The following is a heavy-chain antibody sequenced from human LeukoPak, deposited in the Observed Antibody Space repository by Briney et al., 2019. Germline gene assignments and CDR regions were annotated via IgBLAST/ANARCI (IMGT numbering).Heavy chain of an antibody. D-gene: IGHD3-10*01. CDR2: ISSSSSYI. CDR3: ARGRSGSYYTD. J-gene: IGHJ4*02. CDR1: GFTFSSYS. V-gene: IGHV3-21*01. Sequence: NPGGSLRPSCAASGFTFSSYSMNWVRQAPGKGLEWVSSISSSSSYIYYADSVKGRFTISRDNAKNSLYLQMNSLRAEDTAVYYCARGRSGSYYTDWGQGTLVTVSS.